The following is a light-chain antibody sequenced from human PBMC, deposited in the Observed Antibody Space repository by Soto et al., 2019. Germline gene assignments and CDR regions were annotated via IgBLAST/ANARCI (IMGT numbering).Light chain of an antibody. CDR3: QSFDSSTPVI. V-gene: IGLV6-57*04. Sequence: NFMLTQPHSVSESPGKTVTISCTRSSGSIASNYVQWYQHRPGSAPTTVIYEDNQRPSGVPDRFSGSIDSSSNSASLTISGLKTEDEADYYCQSFDSSTPVIFGGGTKLTVL. CDR2: EDN. J-gene: IGLJ2*01. CDR1: SGSIASNY.